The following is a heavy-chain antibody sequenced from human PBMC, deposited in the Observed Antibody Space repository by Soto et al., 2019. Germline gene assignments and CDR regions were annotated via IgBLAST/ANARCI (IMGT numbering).Heavy chain of an antibody. CDR2: ISAYNGNT. J-gene: IGHJ4*02. V-gene: IGHV1-18*01. CDR3: ARDFGNDLSAPGAVFDS. Sequence: ASVNVSYKASGYNFKTYGIKWVREAPGLGLECMGWISAYNGNTNYGQKFQDRVTMTTDASTTTAYMELRGLRSDDTAVYFCARDFGNDLSAPGAVFDSWGQGTLVTVSS. D-gene: IGHD3-16*01. CDR1: GYNFKTYG.